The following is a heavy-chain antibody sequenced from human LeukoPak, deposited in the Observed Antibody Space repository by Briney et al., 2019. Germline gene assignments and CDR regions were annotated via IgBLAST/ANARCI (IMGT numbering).Heavy chain of an antibody. Sequence: SGPTLVNPTQTLTLTCTFSGFSLSTSGVGVGWIRQPPGKALEGLALIYWDDDKRYSPSLKSRLTITKDTSKNQVVLTMTNMDPVDTPTYYCARPFGYDSSGYYVYWRQGTLVTVSS. CDR1: GFSLSTSGVG. CDR3: ARPFGYDSSGYYVY. CDR2: IYWDDDK. V-gene: IGHV2-5*02. J-gene: IGHJ4*02. D-gene: IGHD3-22*01.